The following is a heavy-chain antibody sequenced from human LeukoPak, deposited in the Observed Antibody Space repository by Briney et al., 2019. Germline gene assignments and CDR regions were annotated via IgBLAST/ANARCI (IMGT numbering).Heavy chain of an antibody. CDR1: GYTFTSYG. D-gene: IGHD3-16*01. CDR2: ISAYNGNT. V-gene: IGHV1-18*01. Sequence: ASVKVSCKASGYTFTSYGISWVRQAPGQGLGWMGWISAYNGNTNYAQKLQGRVTMTTDTSTSTAYMELRSLRSDDTAVYYCAKLTSSNWFDPWGQGTLVTVSS. CDR3: AKLTSSNWFDP. J-gene: IGHJ5*02.